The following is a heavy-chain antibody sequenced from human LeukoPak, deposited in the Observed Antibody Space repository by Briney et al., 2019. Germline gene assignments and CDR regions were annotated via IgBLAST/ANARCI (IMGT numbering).Heavy chain of an antibody. CDR3: ARTYCSGGSCHFDH. CDR2: IYYSGST. V-gene: IGHV4-59*01. CDR1: GDSISSFY. D-gene: IGHD2-15*01. Sequence: SETLSLTCTVSGDSISSFYWSWIRQPPGKGLEWIGYIYYSGSTNYNPSLKSRVTISVDKSKNQFSLKLSSVTAADTAVYYCARTYCSGGSCHFDHWGQGTLVTVSS. J-gene: IGHJ4*02.